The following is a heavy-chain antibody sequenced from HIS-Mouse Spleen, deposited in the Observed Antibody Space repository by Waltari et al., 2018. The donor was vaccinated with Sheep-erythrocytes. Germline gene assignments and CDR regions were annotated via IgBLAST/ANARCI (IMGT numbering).Heavy chain of an antibody. D-gene: IGHD3-22*01. CDR1: GGSIISSSYY. CDR3: ARLYYYDSSGYYFVY. J-gene: IGHJ4*02. V-gene: IGHV4-39*01. CDR2: IYYSGSS. Sequence: QLQLQESGPGLVKPSETLSLTCTVAGGSIISSSYYWGWSRQPPGKGLEWIGSIYYSGSSAYNPALKSRVTISVDPSKYQFSLKLSSVTAADTAVYYCARLYYYDSSGYYFVYWGQATLVTVSS.